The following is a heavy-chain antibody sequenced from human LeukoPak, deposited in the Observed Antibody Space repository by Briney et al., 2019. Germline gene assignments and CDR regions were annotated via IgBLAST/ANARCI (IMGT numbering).Heavy chain of an antibody. CDR2: ISGSGGST. CDR3: AKVSDSSGWYPFDY. V-gene: IGHV3-23*01. CDR1: GFTFSSYA. Sequence: GGSLRLSCAASGFTFSSYAMSWVRQAPGKGLEWVSAISGSGGSTYYADSVKGQFTISRDNSKNTLYLQMNSLRAEDTAVYYCAKVSDSSGWYPFDYWGQGTLVTVSS. J-gene: IGHJ4*02. D-gene: IGHD6-19*01.